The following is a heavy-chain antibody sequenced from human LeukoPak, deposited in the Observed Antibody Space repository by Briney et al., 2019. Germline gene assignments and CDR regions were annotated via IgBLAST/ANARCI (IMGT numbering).Heavy chain of an antibody. V-gene: IGHV3-23*01. CDR2: VSGTGSNT. CDR3: ARVYYSSSYDYWYFDL. J-gene: IGHJ2*01. Sequence: PGGSLRLSCAASGFTFSSYGISWVRQAPGKGLEWVSGVSGTGSNTYYLDSVKGRFTISRDNSKNTLYLQMNSLRAEDTAVYYCARVYYSSSYDYWYFDLWGRGTLVTVSS. D-gene: IGHD6-13*01. CDR1: GFTFSSYG.